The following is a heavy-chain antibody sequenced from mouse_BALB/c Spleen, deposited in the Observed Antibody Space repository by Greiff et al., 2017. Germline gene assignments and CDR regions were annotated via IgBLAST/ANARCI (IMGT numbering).Heavy chain of an antibody. CDR1: GYSITSDYA. CDR3: ARGVHAMDY. CDR2: ISYSGST. Sequence: EVKLMESGPGLVKPSQSLSLTCTVTGYSITSDYAWNWIRQFPGNKLEWMGYISYSGSTSYNPSLKSRISITRDTSKNQFFLQLNSVTTEDTATYYCARGVHAMDYWGQGTSVTVSS. J-gene: IGHJ4*01. V-gene: IGHV3-2*02.